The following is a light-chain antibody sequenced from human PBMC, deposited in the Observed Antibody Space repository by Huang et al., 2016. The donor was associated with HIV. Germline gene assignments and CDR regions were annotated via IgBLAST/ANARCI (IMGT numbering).Light chain of an antibody. CDR2: GAS. V-gene: IGKV3-20*01. Sequence: ELVLTQSPGTLSLSPGERATLSCRASQSVSSSYIAWYQQKPGQAPRLLVYGASSRATGIPDRFSASGSGTDFTLTISRLEPEDFAVYYCQHYSNSPFTFGPGTKVDLK. CDR1: QSVSSSY. J-gene: IGKJ3*01. CDR3: QHYSNSPFT.